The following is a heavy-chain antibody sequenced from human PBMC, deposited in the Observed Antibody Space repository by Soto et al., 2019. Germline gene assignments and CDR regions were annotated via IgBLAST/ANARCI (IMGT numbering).Heavy chain of an antibody. CDR2: ISPSTSHI. CDR3: SGCSGGACHQNYGMDV. CDR1: GFTFSSCT. J-gene: IGHJ6*02. Sequence: EVHLVESGGGLVKPGGSLRLSCAVSGFTFSSCTMNWVRQAPGKGLEWVSSISPSTSHIYYADSVKGRFTISRDNAKNSLFLQMIILRAEDTAVYYCSGCSGGACHQNYGMDVWGQGTTVTVSS. V-gene: IGHV3-21*01. D-gene: IGHD2-15*01.